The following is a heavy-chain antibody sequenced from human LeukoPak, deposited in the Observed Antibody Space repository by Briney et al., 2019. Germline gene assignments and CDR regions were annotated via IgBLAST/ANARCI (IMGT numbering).Heavy chain of an antibody. CDR1: RGPISSSSFY. D-gene: IGHD5-18*01. J-gene: IGHJ4*02. Sequence: SGTVSLTSTVSRGPISSSSFYWGWIRQPPGKGLEWIGNNYHSGTTYYNPSLKSRVTISVDTSKNQFSLKLRSVTAADTAVYYCARLVDTAMIDYWGWGTLVTVS. CDR3: ARLVDTAMIDY. V-gene: IGHV4-39*01. CDR2: NYHSGTT.